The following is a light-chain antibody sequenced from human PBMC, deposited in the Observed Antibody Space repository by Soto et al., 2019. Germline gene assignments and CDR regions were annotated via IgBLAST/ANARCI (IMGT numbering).Light chain of an antibody. CDR1: SGDIGGYNY. CDR3: SSYTTSNTLV. V-gene: IGLV2-14*01. J-gene: IGLJ2*01. Sequence: QSALTQPASVSGSPGQSITISCTGTSGDIGGYNYVSWYQQHPGKAPKLMIYDVSDRPSGVSNRFSGSKSGNTASLTISGLRSEDEADYYCSSYTTSNTLVFGGGPKLTVL. CDR2: DVS.